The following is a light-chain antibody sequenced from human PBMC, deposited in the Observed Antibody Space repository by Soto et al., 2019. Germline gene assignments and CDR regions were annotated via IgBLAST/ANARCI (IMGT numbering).Light chain of an antibody. CDR2: AAS. J-gene: IGKJ1*01. CDR3: QQSYSTPWT. CDR1: QSISSY. Sequence: DIQMTQSPSSLSASVGERVTISGRASQSISSYLNWYQQKPGKAPKLLIYAASSLQSGVPSRFSGSGSGTDFTLTISSLQPEDFATYYCQQSYSTPWTFGQGTKVDIK. V-gene: IGKV1-39*01.